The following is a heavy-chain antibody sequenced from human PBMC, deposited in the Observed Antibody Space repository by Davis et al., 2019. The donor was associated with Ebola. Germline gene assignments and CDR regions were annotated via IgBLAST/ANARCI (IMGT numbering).Heavy chain of an antibody. CDR2: INPNSGGT. D-gene: IGHD3-22*01. CDR3: ARGRERISGVAVIITPFDY. CDR1: GYTFIGNY. J-gene: IGHJ4*02. Sequence: ASVKVSCKASGYTFIGNYIHWVRQAPGQGLEWMGWINPNSGGTDFAQKFQGRVTMTRDTSIRTAYMELNRLTSDDTAVYYCARGRERISGVAVIITPFDYWGQGVLVTVSS. V-gene: IGHV1-2*02.